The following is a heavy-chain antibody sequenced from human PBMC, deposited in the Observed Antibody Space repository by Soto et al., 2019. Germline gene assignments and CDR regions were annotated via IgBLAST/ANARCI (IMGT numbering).Heavy chain of an antibody. J-gene: IGHJ4*01. CDR2: IDYNGVT. Sequence: PSDTLSLTCTVSGGSIYSSGYYWGWIRQPPGRGLEWIGNIDYNGVTYSNPSLKSRVTLSRDTSKNQFSLKLTSVTAADTALYYCGKVFAGATCHNYSDAWGHRPPVPAPS. D-gene: IGHD2-15*01. V-gene: IGHV4-39*01. CDR1: GGSIYSSGYY. CDR3: GKVFAGATCHNYSDA.